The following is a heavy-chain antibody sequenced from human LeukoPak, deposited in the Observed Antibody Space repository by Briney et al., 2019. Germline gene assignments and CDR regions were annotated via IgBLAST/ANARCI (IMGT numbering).Heavy chain of an antibody. CDR1: GGSISSSSYY. CDR2: IYYSGST. D-gene: IGHD1-26*01. V-gene: IGHV4-39*01. CDR3: ASSGY. Sequence: SETLSLTCTVSGGSISSSSYYWGWIRQPPGKGLEGIGSIYYSGSTYYNPSLKSRVTISVATSKNQFSLKLSSVTAADTAVYYCASSGYWGQGTLVTVSS. J-gene: IGHJ4*02.